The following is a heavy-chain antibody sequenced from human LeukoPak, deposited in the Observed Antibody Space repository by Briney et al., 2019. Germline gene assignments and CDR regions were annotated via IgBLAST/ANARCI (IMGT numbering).Heavy chain of an antibody. V-gene: IGHV3-21*01. J-gene: IGHJ4*02. Sequence: PGGSLRLSCAASGFTFSSYAMNWVRQAPGKGLEWVSSISSSSSYIYYADSVKGRFTISRDNAKNSLYLQMNSLRAEDTAVYYCARDCSGGSCYVYWGQGTLVTVSS. CDR2: ISSSSSYI. CDR3: ARDCSGGSCYVY. D-gene: IGHD2-15*01. CDR1: GFTFSSYA.